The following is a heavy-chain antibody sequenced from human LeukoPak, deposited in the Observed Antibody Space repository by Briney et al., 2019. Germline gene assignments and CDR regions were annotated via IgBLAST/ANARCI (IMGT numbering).Heavy chain of an antibody. CDR3: ARVKPAAKATDAFDI. CDR2: IYYSGST. V-gene: IGHV4-59*01. J-gene: IGHJ3*02. Sequence: PSETLSLTCTVSGGSISSYYWSWIRQPPGKGLEWIGYIYYSGSTNYNPSLKSRVTISVDTSKNQFSLKLSSVTAADTAVYYCARVKPAAKATDAFDIWGQGTMVTVSS. D-gene: IGHD2-2*01. CDR1: GGSISSYY.